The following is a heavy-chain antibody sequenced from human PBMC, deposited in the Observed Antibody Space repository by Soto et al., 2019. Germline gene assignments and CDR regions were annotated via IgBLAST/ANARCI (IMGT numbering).Heavy chain of an antibody. V-gene: IGHV5-51*01. Sequence: PGESLKISCQVSGYSFTTYWIVWVRQMPGKGLEWMGIIYPDDSDTRYSPSFKGQVTISVDKSINTAYLQWSSLKASDTAMYYCARVDSSTVYYYDSWGQGTLVTVSS. CDR1: GYSFTTYW. CDR3: ARVDSSTVYYYDS. D-gene: IGHD6-6*01. J-gene: IGHJ4*02. CDR2: IYPDDSDT.